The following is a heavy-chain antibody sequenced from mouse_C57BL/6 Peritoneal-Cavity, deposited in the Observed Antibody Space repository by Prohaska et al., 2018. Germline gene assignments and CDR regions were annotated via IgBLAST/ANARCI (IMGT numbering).Heavy chain of an antibody. CDR1: GYTFTSYW. V-gene: IGHV1-64*01. D-gene: IGHD1-1*01. CDR3: ARSDLLLRSYFDY. J-gene: IGHJ2*01. CDR2: IHPNSGST. Sequence: QVQLQQPGAELVKPGASVKLSCKASGYTFTSYWMHWVKQRPGQGLEWIGMIHPNSGSTNYNEKFKSNATLTVDKSTSTDYMQLSSLTSEDSAVYYGARSDLLLRSYFDYWGQGTTLTVSS.